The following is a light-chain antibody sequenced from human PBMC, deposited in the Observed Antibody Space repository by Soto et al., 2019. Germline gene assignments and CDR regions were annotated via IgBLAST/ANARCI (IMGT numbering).Light chain of an antibody. CDR3: QQRSNWPPVLT. J-gene: IGKJ4*01. CDR2: GAS. V-gene: IGKV3-11*01. Sequence: DILLTQSPATLSLSRGERATLSCRASQSVSSHLAWFQQRPGQAPRLLIYGASNRATGIPARFGGSGSGTNFTLTISSLEPEDFAVYYCQQRSNWPPVLTFGGGTKVDIK. CDR1: QSVSSH.